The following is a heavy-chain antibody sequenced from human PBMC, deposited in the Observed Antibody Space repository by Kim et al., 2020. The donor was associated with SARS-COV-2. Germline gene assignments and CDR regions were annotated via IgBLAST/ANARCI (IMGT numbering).Heavy chain of an antibody. CDR3: ARDLASMREEIAAAEHGVYYGMDV. Sequence: ASVKVSCKASGYTFTSYYMHWVRQAPGQGLEWMGIINPSGGSTSYAQKFQGRVTMTRDTSTSTVYMELSSLRSEDTAVYYCARDLASMREEIAAAEHGVYYGMDVWGQETTVTVSS. D-gene: IGHD6-13*01. CDR2: INPSGGST. CDR1: GYTFTSYY. V-gene: IGHV1-46*01. J-gene: IGHJ6*02.